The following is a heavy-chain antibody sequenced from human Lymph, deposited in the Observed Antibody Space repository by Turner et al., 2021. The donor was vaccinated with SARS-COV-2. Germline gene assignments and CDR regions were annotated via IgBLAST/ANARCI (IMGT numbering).Heavy chain of an antibody. Sequence: EVQLLESGGGLVQPGGSLRLSCAASGFTFSSYAMSWVRQAPGKGLELVSAISCSGGSTYYADSVKGRFTISRDNSKNTLYRQMNSLRAEDTAIYYCAKDRFTLSSGWEDYWGQGALVTVSS. CDR2: ISCSGGST. D-gene: IGHD6-19*01. J-gene: IGHJ4*02. CDR1: GFTFSSYA. CDR3: AKDRFTLSSGWEDY. V-gene: IGHV3-23*01.